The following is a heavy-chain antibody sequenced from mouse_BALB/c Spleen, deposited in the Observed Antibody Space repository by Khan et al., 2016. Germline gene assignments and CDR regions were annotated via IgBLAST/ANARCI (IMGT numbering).Heavy chain of an antibody. CDR3: ARLMHYYAMDD. J-gene: IGHJ4*01. CDR2: IRNKANGYTI. CDR1: GFTFTDYY. Sequence: EVELVESGGGLVQPGGSLRLSCATSGFTFTDYYMSWVRQPPGKALEWLGFIRNKANGYTIEYSASVKVRFTIARANSHSILYLQMNTLRAEDSATYYCARLMHYYAMDDWGQGTSVTVSS. V-gene: IGHV7-3*02.